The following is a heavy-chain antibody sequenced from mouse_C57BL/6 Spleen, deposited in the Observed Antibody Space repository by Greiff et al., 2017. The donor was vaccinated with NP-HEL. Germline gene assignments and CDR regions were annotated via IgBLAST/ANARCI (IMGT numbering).Heavy chain of an antibody. Sequence: VQLQQPGAELVMPGASVKLSCKASGYTFTSYWMHWVKQRPGQGLEWIGEIDPSDSYTNYNQKFKGKSTLTVDKSSSTAYMQLSSLTSEDSAVYYCARFGTPWYFDVWGTGTTVTVSS. CDR3: ARFGTPWYFDV. V-gene: IGHV1-69*01. D-gene: IGHD4-1*01. CDR1: GYTFTSYW. CDR2: IDPSDSYT. J-gene: IGHJ1*03.